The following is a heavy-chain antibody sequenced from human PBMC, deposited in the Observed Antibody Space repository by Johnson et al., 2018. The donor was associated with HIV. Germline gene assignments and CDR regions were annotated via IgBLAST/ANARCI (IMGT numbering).Heavy chain of an antibody. D-gene: IGHD3-22*01. J-gene: IGHJ3*02. CDR3: ASDYSYFYDSSGPPPGFDI. Sequence: VQLVESGGGVVRPGGSLRLSCAASGFTFDDYGMSWVRQTPGKGLEWVSDINWNGASTGYADSVKGRFTISRDNAKNSLYLQMNSLRAEDTALYYCASDYSYFYDSSGPPPGFDIWGQGTMVTVSS. CDR1: GFTFDDYG. CDR2: INWNGAST. V-gene: IGHV3-20*04.